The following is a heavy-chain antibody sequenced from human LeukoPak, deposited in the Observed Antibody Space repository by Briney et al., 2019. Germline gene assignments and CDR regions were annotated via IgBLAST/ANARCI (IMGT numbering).Heavy chain of an antibody. CDR1: GFTFSSYD. CDR3: AREKRRGFDY. Sequence: PGGSLRLSCAASGFTFSSYDIHWVRQAAGEGLEFVSGISSNGGSTYYANSVKGRFTISRDNSKNTLYLQMSSLRAEDMAVYYCAREKRRGFDYWGQGTLVTVSS. CDR2: ISSNGGST. D-gene: IGHD3-10*01. J-gene: IGHJ4*02. V-gene: IGHV3-64*01.